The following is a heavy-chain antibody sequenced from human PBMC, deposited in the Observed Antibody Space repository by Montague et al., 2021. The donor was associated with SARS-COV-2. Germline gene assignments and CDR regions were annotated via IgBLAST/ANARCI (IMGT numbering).Heavy chain of an antibody. CDR3: ARTAGTDYTGYYYYAMDG. V-gene: IGHV2-70*11. CDR1: GFSRSTSGMC. J-gene: IGHJ6*02. D-gene: IGHD3-10*01. CDR2: IDWDDDK. Sequence: PALVKPTQTLTLTCTFSGFSRSTSGMCVSWIRQPPGKALEWLARIDWDDDKYYSTSLKTRLTISKDTSKNQVVLTMTNMDPVDTATYYCARTAGTDYTGYYYYAMDGWGQGTTVTVSS.